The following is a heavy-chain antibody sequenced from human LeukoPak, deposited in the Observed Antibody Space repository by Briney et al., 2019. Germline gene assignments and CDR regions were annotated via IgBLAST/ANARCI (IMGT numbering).Heavy chain of an antibody. D-gene: IGHD2-21*01. V-gene: IGHV4-61*02. J-gene: IGHJ4*02. CDR3: ARDGRLEGCGGDCYPDY. CDR2: IYTSGST. Sequence: SETLSLTCTVSGGSISSGSHYWSWIRQPGGKGLEWIVRIYTSGSTNYNPSLESGVTISVDTSRNQFSLKLSSVTAADTAVYYCARDGRLEGCGGDCYPDYWRQGTLVTVSS. CDR1: GGSISSGSHY.